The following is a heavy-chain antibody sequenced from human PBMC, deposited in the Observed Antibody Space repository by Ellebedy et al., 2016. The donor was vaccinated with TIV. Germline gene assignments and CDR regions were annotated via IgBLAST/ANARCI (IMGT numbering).Heavy chain of an antibody. CDR1: GVSFSDYY. J-gene: IGHJ4*02. D-gene: IGHD2-21*02. CDR3: ARSRVSCGGDCYPDIFDY. Sequence: SETLSLTCAVYGVSFSDYYWNWIRQPPGKGLEWIGQITHSGSTNKNPSLKSRVTISGETSKNQISLQVDSVTAADTAGYYCARSRVSCGGDCYPDIFDYWGQGTLVTVSS. V-gene: IGHV4-34*01. CDR2: ITHSGST.